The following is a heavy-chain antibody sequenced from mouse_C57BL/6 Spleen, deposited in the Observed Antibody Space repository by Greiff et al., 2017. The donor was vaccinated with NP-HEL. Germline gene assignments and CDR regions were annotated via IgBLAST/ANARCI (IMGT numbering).Heavy chain of an antibody. CDR1: GYTFTSYW. J-gene: IGHJ2*01. CDR3: ARRRDYYGSSFDY. CDR2: IDPSDSET. D-gene: IGHD1-1*01. Sequence: QVQLQQPGAELVRPGSSVKLSCKASGYTFTSYWMHWVKQRPIQGLEWIGNIDPSDSETHYNQKFKDKATLTVDQSSSTAYMQLSSLTSEDSAVYYCARRRDYYGSSFDYWGQGTTLTVSS. V-gene: IGHV1-52*01.